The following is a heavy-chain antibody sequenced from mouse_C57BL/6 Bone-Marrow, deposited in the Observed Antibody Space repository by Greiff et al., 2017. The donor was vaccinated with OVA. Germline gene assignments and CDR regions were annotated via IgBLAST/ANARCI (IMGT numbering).Heavy chain of an antibody. V-gene: IGHV5-4*01. Sequence: DVKLVESGGGLVKPGGSLKLSCAASGFTFSSYAMSWVRQTPEKRLEWVATISDGGSYTYYPDNVKGRFTISRDKAKNNLYLQMSHLKSEDTAMYYCARDPLYGYDEYFDVWGTGTTVTVSS. CDR3: ARDPLYGYDEYFDV. J-gene: IGHJ1*03. CDR2: ISDGGSYT. CDR1: GFTFSSYA. D-gene: IGHD2-2*01.